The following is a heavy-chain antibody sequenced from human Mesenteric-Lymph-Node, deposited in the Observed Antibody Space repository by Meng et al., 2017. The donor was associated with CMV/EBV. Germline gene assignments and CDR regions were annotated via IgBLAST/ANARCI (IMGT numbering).Heavy chain of an antibody. CDR1: GFTFSSYG. CDR3: ARDPAYS. D-gene: IGHD3-16*01. V-gene: IGHV3-48*04. Sequence: GESLKISCAASGFTFSSYGMNWVRQAPGKGLEWLSYISITSSTIYNVDSVKGRFTISRDNAKNSLYLQMNSLRAEDTAVYYCARDPAYSWGQGTLVTVSS. J-gene: IGHJ4*02. CDR2: ISITSSTI.